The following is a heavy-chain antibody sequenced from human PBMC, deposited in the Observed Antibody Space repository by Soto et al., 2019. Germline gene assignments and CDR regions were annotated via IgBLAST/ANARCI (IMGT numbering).Heavy chain of an antibody. Sequence: ESGGDLVQPGGSLRLSCAASGFTFSSYAMTWVRQAPGKGLEWVSVISGSGGSTYYADSVKGRFTISRDNSKNMFYLEMNSLRAEDTAAYYCAKGITMLVVVIKTWGQGTLVSVSS. CDR2: ISGSGGST. J-gene: IGHJ5*02. V-gene: IGHV3-23*01. D-gene: IGHD3-22*01. CDR1: GFTFSSYA. CDR3: AKGITMLVVVIKT.